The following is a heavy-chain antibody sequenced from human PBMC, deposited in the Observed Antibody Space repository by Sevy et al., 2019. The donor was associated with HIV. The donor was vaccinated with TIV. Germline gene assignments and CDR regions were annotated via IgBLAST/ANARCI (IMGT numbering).Heavy chain of an antibody. CDR3: AREKVDTSMIFVEYYGMDV. CDR2: IGYDESNK. CDR1: GFSFSSYD. V-gene: IGHV3-33*01. Sequence: GGSLRLSCAASGFSFSSYDMHWVHQAPGMGLEWVAVIGYDESNKHYGDSVKGRFTISRDSSKNALYLQMSSLRAEDTAVYYCAREKVDTSMIFVEYYGMDVWGQGTTVTVSS. J-gene: IGHJ6*02. D-gene: IGHD5-18*01.